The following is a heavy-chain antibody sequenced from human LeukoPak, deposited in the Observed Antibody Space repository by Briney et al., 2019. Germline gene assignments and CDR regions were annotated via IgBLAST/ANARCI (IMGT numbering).Heavy chain of an antibody. D-gene: IGHD5-24*01. CDR3: AIARAGWLQLEY. V-gene: IGHV1-46*01. CDR1: GYTFTSYY. Sequence: ASVKVSCKASGYTFTSYYMHWVRQAPGRGLEWMGIINPSGGSTSYAQPFQDRVTMTRDTSTSTVYMELSRLRCEDTAVYYCAIARAGWLQLEYWGQGTLVTVSS. J-gene: IGHJ4*02. CDR2: INPSGGST.